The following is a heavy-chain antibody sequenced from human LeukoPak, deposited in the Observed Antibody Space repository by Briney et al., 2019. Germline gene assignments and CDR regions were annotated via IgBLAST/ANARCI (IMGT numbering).Heavy chain of an antibody. CDR1: GFTVSSNY. CDR2: IYSGGST. D-gene: IGHD2-15*01. CDR3: ARTRYCSGGSCFDY. Sequence: GGSLRLSCAASGFTVSSNYMSWVRQAPGKGLEWVSVIYSGGSTYCADSVKGRFTISRDNSKNTLYLQMNSLRAEDTAVYYCARTRYCSGGSCFDYWGQGTLVTVSS. J-gene: IGHJ4*02. V-gene: IGHV3-66*01.